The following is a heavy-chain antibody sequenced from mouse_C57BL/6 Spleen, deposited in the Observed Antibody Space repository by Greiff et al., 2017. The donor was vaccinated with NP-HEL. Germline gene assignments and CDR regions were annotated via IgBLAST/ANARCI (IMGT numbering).Heavy chain of an antibody. CDR3: AREAKNYYAMDY. CDR2: ISDGGSYT. V-gene: IGHV5-4*01. Sequence: EVNVVESGGGLVKPGGSLQLSCAASGFTFSSYAMSWVRQTPEKRLEWVATISDGGSYTYYPDNVKGRFTISRDNAKNNLYLQMSHLKSEDTAMYYCAREAKNYYAMDYWGQGTSVTVSS. J-gene: IGHJ4*01. CDR1: GFTFSSYA.